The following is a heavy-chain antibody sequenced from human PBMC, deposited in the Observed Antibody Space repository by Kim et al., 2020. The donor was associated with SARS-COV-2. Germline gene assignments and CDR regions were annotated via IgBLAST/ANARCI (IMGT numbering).Heavy chain of an antibody. CDR3: ARDGYNPLGLD. D-gene: IGHD5-12*01. Sequence: GGSLRLSCVASGFSFNNFWMHWVRQPPGKGLVWVARIDGDGSRTTYADSVKGRFTISRDNAKNTLFLQVNSLRAEDTAVYYCARDGYNPLGLDWGQGTLVTVSS. V-gene: IGHV3-74*01. J-gene: IGHJ4*02. CDR2: IDGDGSRT. CDR1: GFSFNNFW.